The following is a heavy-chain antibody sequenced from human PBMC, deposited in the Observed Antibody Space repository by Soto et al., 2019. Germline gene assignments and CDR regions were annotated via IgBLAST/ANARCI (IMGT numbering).Heavy chain of an antibody. CDR3: AMEVQVHTPAFVY. CDR1: GGTFNTYA. CDR2: ISPMFGAA. D-gene: IGHD3-10*01. Sequence: QVQLVQSGAEMKKPGSSVKVSCQSSGGTFNTYAMNWVRQAPGQGPEWMGDISPMFGAANYAPKFQGRVTITADESTGTSSLQLSSLTSEETALYFCAMEVQVHTPAFVYWGQGTLVTVSS. V-gene: IGHV1-69*19. J-gene: IGHJ4*02.